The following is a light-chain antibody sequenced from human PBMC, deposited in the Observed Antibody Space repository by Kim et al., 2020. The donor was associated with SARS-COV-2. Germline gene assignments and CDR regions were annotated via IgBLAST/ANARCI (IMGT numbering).Light chain of an antibody. Sequence: PGASATLSCRASESVSHNLAWYQQKPGQAPRLLMYDASNRAAGVPARFSGSGSETDFTLTISSLEPEDFAVYYCQLRYNCPPMFTFGLGTKL. J-gene: IGKJ2*01. CDR3: QLRYNCPPMFT. V-gene: IGKV3-11*01. CDR1: ESVSHN. CDR2: DAS.